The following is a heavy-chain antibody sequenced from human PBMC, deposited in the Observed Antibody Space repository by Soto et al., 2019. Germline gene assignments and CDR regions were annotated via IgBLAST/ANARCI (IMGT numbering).Heavy chain of an antibody. Sequence: GGSLRLSCAASGFTFSSYAMSWVRQAPGKGLEWVSAISGSGGSTYYADSVKGRFTISRDNSKNTLYLQMNSLRAEDTAVYYCAKDYHDILTGPWYYFDYWGQGTLVTVSS. V-gene: IGHV3-23*01. CDR2: ISGSGGST. D-gene: IGHD3-9*01. CDR3: AKDYHDILTGPWYYFDY. CDR1: GFTFSSYA. J-gene: IGHJ4*02.